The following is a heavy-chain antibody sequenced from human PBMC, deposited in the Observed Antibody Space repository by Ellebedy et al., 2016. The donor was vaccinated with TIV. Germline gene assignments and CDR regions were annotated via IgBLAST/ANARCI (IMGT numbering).Heavy chain of an antibody. J-gene: IGHJ4*02. V-gene: IGHV3-74*01. Sequence: GEYLKISCAASGFTFSYYWMHWVRQTPGKGLVWVSRINSDGSITSYADSMKGRFTISRDNAKNTLYLQMNSLTAEDTAIYYCARANQQLPRVVAFWGQGTLVTVSS. CDR2: INSDGSIT. D-gene: IGHD6-13*01. CDR3: ARANQQLPRVVAF. CDR1: GFTFSYYW.